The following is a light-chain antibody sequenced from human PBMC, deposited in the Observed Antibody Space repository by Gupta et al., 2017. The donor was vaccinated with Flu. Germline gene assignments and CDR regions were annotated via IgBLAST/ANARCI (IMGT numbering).Light chain of an antibody. CDR3: KHEHNCPRT. CDR1: RSISRD. CDR2: DAS. Sequence: PATLSGSPGERATLSCRASRSISRDLDWYQQRPGQPPRRLIYDASTRGTGLPARFSGSGSGTEFTLTISSRQSEDFAVYYCKHEHNCPRTFGQGTXVEI. V-gene: IGKV3-15*01. J-gene: IGKJ2*01.